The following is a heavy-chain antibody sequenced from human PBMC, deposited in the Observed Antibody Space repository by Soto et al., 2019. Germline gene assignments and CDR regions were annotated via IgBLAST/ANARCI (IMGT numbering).Heavy chain of an antibody. V-gene: IGHV1-46*03. D-gene: IGHD3-10*01. CDR3: ASSAEWFGEPTPDY. CDR1: GYTIATYY. Sequence: ASVKVSCKASGYTIATYYMHWLRQAPGLGLEWMGIINPTGGTTYAQNFQGRVSMTRDTSTSTVYMELTNLRSDDPAFSYCASSAEWFGEPTPDYWG. J-gene: IGHJ4*01. CDR2: INPTGGT.